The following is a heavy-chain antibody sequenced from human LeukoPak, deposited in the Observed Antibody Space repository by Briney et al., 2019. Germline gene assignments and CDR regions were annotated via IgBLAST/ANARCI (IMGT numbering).Heavy chain of an antibody. CDR3: ARDRGPNTFDY. Sequence: PGGSLRPSCVASAFSFSSSWMIWVRQAPGKGLEWVASINQGGSEEYYVDSVKGRFTIARDNAKNSVFLQMNSLRDEDTAVYFCARDRGPNTFDYWGQGTLVTVSS. CDR2: INQGGSEE. V-gene: IGHV3-7*01. D-gene: IGHD3-10*01. CDR1: AFSFSSSW. J-gene: IGHJ4*02.